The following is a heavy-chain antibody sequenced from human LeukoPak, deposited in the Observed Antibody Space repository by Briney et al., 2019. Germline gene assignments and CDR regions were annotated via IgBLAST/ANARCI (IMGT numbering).Heavy chain of an antibody. D-gene: IGHD3-22*01. J-gene: IGHJ3*02. CDR1: GYTLTELS. CDR2: INPNSGGT. Sequence: ASVKVSCKVSGYTLTELSMHWVRQAPGKGLEWMGWINPNSGGTNYAQKFQGRVTMTRNTSINTAYMELSRLRSDDTAVYYCARGTYYYDSSGYYSDDAFDIWGQGTMVTVSS. V-gene: IGHV1-2*02. CDR3: ARGTYYYDSSGYYSDDAFDI.